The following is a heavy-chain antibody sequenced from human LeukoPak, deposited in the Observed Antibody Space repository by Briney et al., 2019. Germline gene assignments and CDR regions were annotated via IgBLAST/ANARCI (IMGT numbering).Heavy chain of an antibody. J-gene: IGHJ4*02. CDR2: ISYSGST. CDR1: GDSISGYY. CDR3: ARGGGDGSGPGY. V-gene: IGHV4-59*08. Sequence: PSETLSLTCTVSGDSISGYYWSWLRQPPGKGLEWIGYISYSGSTYYNASLKRRVNISVETSKKQFSLKLRSVSAGDTAVYYCARGGGDGSGPGYWGQGTLVTVSS. D-gene: IGHD3-10*01.